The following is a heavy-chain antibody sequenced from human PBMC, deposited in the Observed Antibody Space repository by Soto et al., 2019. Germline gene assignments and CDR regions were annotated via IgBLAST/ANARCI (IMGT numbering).Heavy chain of an antibody. CDR3: ARHRANYYDSSGYYFDY. CDR2: IYYSGST. J-gene: IGHJ4*02. D-gene: IGHD3-22*01. CDR1: GGSISSSSYY. V-gene: IGHV4-39*01. Sequence: QLQLQESGPGLVKPSETLSLTCTVSGGSISSSSYYWGWIRQPPGKGLEWIGGIYYSGSTYYNPSLKSRVTISVDKSKNQFSLKLSSVTAADTAVYYCARHRANYYDSSGYYFDYWGQGTLVTVSS.